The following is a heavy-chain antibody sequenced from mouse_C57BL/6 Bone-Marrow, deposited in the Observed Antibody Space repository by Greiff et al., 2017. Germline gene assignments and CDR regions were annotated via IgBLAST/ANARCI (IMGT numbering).Heavy chain of an antibody. J-gene: IGHJ2*01. Sequence: QVQLKQPGAELVKPGASVKMSCKASGYPFTSYWITWVKQRPGQGLAWIGDIYPGSGRTNYNEKFKSKATLTVDTSSSTAYMQLSSLTSEDSAVYYCARRRVYYGSFDYWGQGTTLTVSS. D-gene: IGHD1-1*01. V-gene: IGHV1-55*01. CDR2: IYPGSGRT. CDR1: GYPFTSYW. CDR3: ARRRVYYGSFDY.